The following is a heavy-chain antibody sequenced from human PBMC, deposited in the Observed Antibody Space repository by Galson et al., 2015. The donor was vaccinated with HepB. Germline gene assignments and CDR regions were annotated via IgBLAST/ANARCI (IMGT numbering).Heavy chain of an antibody. Sequence: CAISGDSVSSNSAAWNWIRQSPSRGLEWLGRTYYRSKWYNDYAVSVKSRITINPDTSKNQFSLQLNSVTPEDTAVYYCARAPTFHSNYDGDYYYYGMDVWGQGTTVTVSS. D-gene: IGHD4-11*01. V-gene: IGHV6-1*01. CDR1: GDSVSSNSAA. J-gene: IGHJ6*02. CDR3: ARAPTFHSNYDGDYYYYGMDV. CDR2: TYYRSKWYN.